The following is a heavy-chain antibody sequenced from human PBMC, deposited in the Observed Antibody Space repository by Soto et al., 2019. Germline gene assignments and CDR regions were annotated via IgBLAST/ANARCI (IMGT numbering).Heavy chain of an antibody. Sequence: PSETLSLTCTVSGSSFSSYYWTWIRQPPGKGLEWIGYIYYSGSTNYNPSPKSRVTMSIDSSKNQFSLRLTSVTAADTAVYFCARDSPPENCDDASCWNYYGMDVWGLGTTVTVSS. CDR1: GSSFSSYY. J-gene: IGHJ6*02. V-gene: IGHV4-59*01. D-gene: IGHD6-19*01. CDR3: ARDSPPENCDDASCWNYYGMDV. CDR2: IYYSGST.